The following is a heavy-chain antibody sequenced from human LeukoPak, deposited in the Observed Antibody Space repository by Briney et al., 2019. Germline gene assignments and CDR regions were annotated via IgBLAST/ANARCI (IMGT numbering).Heavy chain of an antibody. CDR1: GGSISSGSYY. V-gene: IGHV4-61*02. D-gene: IGHD3-10*01. J-gene: IGHJ5*02. CDR3: ARRGYYGSFWFDP. Sequence: PSQTLSLTCTVSGGSISSGSYYWSWIRQPAGKGLEWIGRIYTSGSTNYNPSLKRRVTISVDKSKNQFSLKLSSATAADTAVYYCARRGYYGSFWFDPWGQGTLVTVSS. CDR2: IYTSGST.